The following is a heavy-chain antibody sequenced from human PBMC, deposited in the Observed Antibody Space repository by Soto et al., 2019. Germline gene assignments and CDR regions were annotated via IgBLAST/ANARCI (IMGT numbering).Heavy chain of an antibody. CDR3: AKAPGTISYYDSSGYLSGLGYYYYYGMDV. D-gene: IGHD3-22*01. CDR2: ISGSGGST. J-gene: IGHJ6*02. V-gene: IGHV3-23*01. Sequence: PGGSLRLSCAASGFTFSSYAMSWVRQAPGKGLEWVSAISGSGGSTYYADSVKGRFTISRDNSKNTLYLQMNSLRAEDTAVYYCAKAPGTISYYDSSGYLSGLGYYYYYGMDVWGQGTTVTVSS. CDR1: GFTFSSYA.